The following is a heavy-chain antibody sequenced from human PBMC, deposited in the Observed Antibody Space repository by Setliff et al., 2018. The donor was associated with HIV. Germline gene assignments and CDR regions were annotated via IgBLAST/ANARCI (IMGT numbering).Heavy chain of an antibody. J-gene: IGHJ6*02. CDR3: ARIGFWSGYDADV. Sequence: GESLTISCKGSGYSFTSYWIGWVRQMPGKGLEWMGIIYPGDSDTRYSPSFQGQVTISADKSISTAYLEWSSLKASDTAMYYCARIGFWSGYDADVWGQGTTVTVSS. CDR1: GYSFTSYW. D-gene: IGHD3-3*01. V-gene: IGHV5-51*01. CDR2: IYPGDSDT.